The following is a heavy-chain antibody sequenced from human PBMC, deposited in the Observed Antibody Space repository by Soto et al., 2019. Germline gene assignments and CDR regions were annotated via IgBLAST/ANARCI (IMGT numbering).Heavy chain of an antibody. CDR1: GDSVSINSAA. J-gene: IGHJ5*02. CDR2: TYYRSKWYN. Sequence: PSQTLSLTRAISGDSVSINSAAWNWIRQSPSRGLEWLGRTYYRSKWYNDYAVSVKSRITINPDTSKNQFSLQLNSVTPEDTAVYYCARGAWSSSSNWFDPWGQGTLVTVSS. D-gene: IGHD6-6*01. CDR3: ARGAWSSSSNWFDP. V-gene: IGHV6-1*01.